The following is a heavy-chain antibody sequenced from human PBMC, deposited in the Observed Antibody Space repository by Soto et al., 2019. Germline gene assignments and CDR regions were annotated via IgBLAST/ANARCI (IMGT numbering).Heavy chain of an antibody. CDR3: AIDPADSSGYYFDN. V-gene: IGHV1-46*01. CDR1: GYSFTNFY. Sequence: QVQLVQSGAEVKKPGASVKVSCKASGYSFTNFYVHWVRQAPGQGLEWMGIINPSTTSTVNAQKFQGRITMTRDTSTSTVYMELRSLSSDDTAVYYCAIDPADSSGYYFDNWGQGTLVTVSS. D-gene: IGHD3-22*01. J-gene: IGHJ4*02. CDR2: INPSTTST.